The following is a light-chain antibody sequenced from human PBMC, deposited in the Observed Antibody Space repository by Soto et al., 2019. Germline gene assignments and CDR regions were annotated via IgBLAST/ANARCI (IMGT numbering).Light chain of an antibody. V-gene: IGLV2-23*01. CDR3: CSYAGSSTWV. CDR2: EDS. CDR1: SSDVGSYNL. Sequence: QSVLTQPASVSGSPGQSITISCTGTSSDVGSYNLVSWYQKHPGKAPKLMIYEDSKRPSGVSNRFSGSKSGNTASLTISGLQTEDEADYYCCSYAGSSTWVFVGGTKLTVL. J-gene: IGLJ3*02.